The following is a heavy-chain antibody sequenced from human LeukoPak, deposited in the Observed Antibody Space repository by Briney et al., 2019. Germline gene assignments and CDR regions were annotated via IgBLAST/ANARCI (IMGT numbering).Heavy chain of an antibody. CDR1: GGTFSSYA. Sequence: GSSVKVSCKASGGTFSSYAISWVRQAPGQGFEWMGGIIPIFGTANYAQKFQGRVTITADKSTSTAYMELSSLRSEDTAVYYCANIVVVVAATSKPYNWFDPWGQGTLVTVSS. CDR2: IIPIFGTA. V-gene: IGHV1-69*06. D-gene: IGHD2-15*01. J-gene: IGHJ5*02. CDR3: ANIVVVVAATSKPYNWFDP.